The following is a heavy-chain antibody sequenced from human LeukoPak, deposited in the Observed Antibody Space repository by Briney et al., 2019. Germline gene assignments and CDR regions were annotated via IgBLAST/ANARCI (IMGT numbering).Heavy chain of an antibody. CDR1: GGSIISSDYH. Sequence: SETLSLTCTVSGGSIISSDYHWGWVRQPPGKGLEWIGTISYSGNTDYNPSLRSRVTISVDTSNNQFSMRLGSVTAADTAVYHCARHCCSGPAKRVFDIWGQGTMVTVSS. CDR3: ARHCCSGPAKRVFDI. V-gene: IGHV4-39*01. J-gene: IGHJ3*02. CDR2: ISYSGNT. D-gene: IGHD2-15*01.